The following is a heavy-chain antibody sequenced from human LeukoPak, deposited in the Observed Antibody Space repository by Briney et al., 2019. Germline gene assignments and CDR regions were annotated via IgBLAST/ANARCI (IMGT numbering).Heavy chain of an antibody. D-gene: IGHD3-22*01. CDR3: ARARMIVEHNWFDP. Sequence: SEALSLTCTVSGGSISSYYWSWIRQPPGKGLEWIGYIYYSGSTNYNPSLKSRVTISVDTSKNQFSLKLSSVTAADTAVYYCARARMIVEHNWFDPWGQGTLVTVSS. J-gene: IGHJ5*02. V-gene: IGHV4-59*08. CDR2: IYYSGST. CDR1: GGSISSYY.